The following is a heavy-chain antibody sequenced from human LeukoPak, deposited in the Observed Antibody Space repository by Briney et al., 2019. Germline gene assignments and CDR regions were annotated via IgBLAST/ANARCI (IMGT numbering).Heavy chain of an antibody. D-gene: IGHD2-21*01. Sequence: PGGSLRLSCVASRFTVSSNYMSWVRQAPGKGLEWVSVIYSGGSTYYADSVKGRFTISRDNSKNTLYLQMNSLRAEDTAVYYCARTGPRIGQLDYWGQGTLVTVSS. CDR1: RFTVSSNY. V-gene: IGHV3-66*02. CDR2: IYSGGST. CDR3: ARTGPRIGQLDY. J-gene: IGHJ4*02.